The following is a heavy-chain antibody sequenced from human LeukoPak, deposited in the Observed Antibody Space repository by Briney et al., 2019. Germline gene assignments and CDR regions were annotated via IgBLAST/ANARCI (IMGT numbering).Heavy chain of an antibody. CDR1: GGSFSGYY. CDR3: ARDVDTAMDNAFDI. Sequence: SETLSLTCAVYGGSFSGYYWSWIRQPPGKGLEWIGEINHSGSTNYNPSLKSRVTISVDTSKNQFSLKLSSVTAADTAVYYCARDVDTAMDNAFDIWGQGTMVTVSS. D-gene: IGHD5-18*01. J-gene: IGHJ3*02. CDR2: INHSGST. V-gene: IGHV4-34*01.